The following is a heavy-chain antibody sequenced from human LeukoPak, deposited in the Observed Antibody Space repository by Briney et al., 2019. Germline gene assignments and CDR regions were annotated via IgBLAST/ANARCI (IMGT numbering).Heavy chain of an antibody. Sequence: GGSLRLSCAASGFTFSNYEMNWVRQAPGKGLEWVSYISGSGKNIYYADSVKGRFTISRDNSKSTLYLQMSSLGAEDTAVYFCAKDDAWGRYQDWGQGTLVTVSS. D-gene: IGHD3-16*01. CDR2: ISGSGKNI. CDR1: GFTFSNYE. J-gene: IGHJ1*01. V-gene: IGHV3-48*03. CDR3: AKDDAWGRYQD.